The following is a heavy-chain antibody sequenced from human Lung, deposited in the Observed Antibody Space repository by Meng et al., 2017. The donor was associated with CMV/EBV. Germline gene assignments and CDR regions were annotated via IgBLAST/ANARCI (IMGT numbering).Heavy chain of an antibody. CDR1: GDSVSSNSGA. CDR2: TYYRSKWYN. D-gene: IGHD6-6*01. Sequence: GDSVSSNSGAWNWIRQSPSRGLEWLGRTYYRSKWYNDYAVSVKSRITINPDTSKNQFSLQLNSVTPEDTAVYYCARVYSSSSPWFDPWGQGTLVTVSS. CDR3: ARVYSSSSPWFDP. V-gene: IGHV6-1*01. J-gene: IGHJ5*02.